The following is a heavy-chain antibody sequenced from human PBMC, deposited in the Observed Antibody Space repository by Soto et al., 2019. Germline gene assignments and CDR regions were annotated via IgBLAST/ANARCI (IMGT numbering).Heavy chain of an antibody. V-gene: IGHV3-23*01. CDR2: ISPSASDT. CDR1: GFTFNTYS. D-gene: IGHD5-18*01. J-gene: IGHJ4*02. CDR3: AKGGYTFAYE. Sequence: PGGSLRLSCAASGFTFNTYSMNWVRQPPGKGLEWVSAISPSASDTLYADSVKGRFTISRDNSQNTLFLQMTSLRADDTAVYYCAKGGYTFAYEWGQGALVTVSS.